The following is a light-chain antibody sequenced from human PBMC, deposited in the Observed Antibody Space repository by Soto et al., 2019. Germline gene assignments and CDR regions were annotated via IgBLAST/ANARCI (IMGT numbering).Light chain of an antibody. CDR1: QSVSSSY. CDR3: QQYGSSLAIT. CDR2: GAS. V-gene: IGKV3-20*01. Sequence: EIVLTQSPGTLSLSPGERATLSCRASQSVSSSYLAWYQQKPGQAPRLLIYGASSRATGIPDRFSGSGSGTDFTLTISRLEPEDFAVYYCQQYGSSLAITFGGGTKV. J-gene: IGKJ4*01.